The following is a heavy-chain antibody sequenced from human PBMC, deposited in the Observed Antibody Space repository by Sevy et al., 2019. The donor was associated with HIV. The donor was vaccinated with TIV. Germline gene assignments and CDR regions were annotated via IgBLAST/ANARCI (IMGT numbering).Heavy chain of an antibody. Sequence: WGSLRLSCTASGFTFSNAWMSWVRQVPGKGLEWIGRIKNRSDGGTRDYGAPGKGRFTISRDDSKNTLFLHMNSLRTDDTALYYCTTEYPSGPFDFWGQGALVTVSS. CDR1: GFTFSNAW. CDR3: TTEYPSGPFDF. J-gene: IGHJ4*02. V-gene: IGHV3-15*01. CDR2: IKNRSDGGTR.